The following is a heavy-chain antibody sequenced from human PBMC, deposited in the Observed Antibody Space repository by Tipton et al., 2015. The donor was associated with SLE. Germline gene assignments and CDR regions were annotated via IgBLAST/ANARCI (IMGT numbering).Heavy chain of an antibody. CDR3: ARRSAPGSEAVTDYMDV. CDR2: IYYSGST. D-gene: IGHD3-10*01. V-gene: IGHV4-59*12. J-gene: IGHJ6*03. Sequence: TLSLTCTVSGGSLSSYYWSWIRQPPGKGLEWIGYIYYSGSTNYNPSLKSRVTISVDTSKNQFSLKLSSVTAADTAVYYCARRSAPGSEAVTDYMDVWGKGTTVTVSS. CDR1: GGSLSSYY.